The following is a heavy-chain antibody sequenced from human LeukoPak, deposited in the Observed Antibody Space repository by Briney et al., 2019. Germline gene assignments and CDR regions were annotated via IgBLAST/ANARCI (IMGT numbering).Heavy chain of an antibody. D-gene: IGHD2-8*01. V-gene: IGHV4-34*01. CDR3: ARGDIVLMVYAPSAGFNY. CDR2: INHSGST. J-gene: IGHJ4*02. CDR1: GGSFSGYY. Sequence: KSSETLSLTCAVYGGSFSGYYWSWIRQPPGKGLEWIGEINHSGSTNYNPSLKSRVTISVDTSKNQFSLKLSSVTAADTAVYYCARGDIVLMVYAPSAGFNYWGQGTLVTVSS.